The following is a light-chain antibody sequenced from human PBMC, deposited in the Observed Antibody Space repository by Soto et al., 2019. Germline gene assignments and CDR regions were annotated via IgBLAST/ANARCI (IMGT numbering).Light chain of an antibody. CDR1: QSVSSY. CDR3: QQRSNWPG. Sequence: EIVLTQSPATLSLSPGERATLSCRASQSVSSYLAWYHQKPGQAPRLLIYDASNRATGIPARFSGSGSGTDFTLTLSRLEPEDFAVYYCQQRSNWPGFGQGTRLEIK. J-gene: IGKJ5*01. CDR2: DAS. V-gene: IGKV3-11*01.